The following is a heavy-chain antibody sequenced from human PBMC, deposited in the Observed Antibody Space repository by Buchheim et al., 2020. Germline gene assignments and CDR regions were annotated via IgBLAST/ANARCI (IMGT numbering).Heavy chain of an antibody. D-gene: IGHD1-26*01. Sequence: EVQLVESGGDLVQPGGSLRLSCAASGFTFSSYSMNWVRQAPGKGLEWVSYISSSSSTIYYADSVKGRFTLSSDNAKHSLYLQMNSLRAEDTAVYYCASSGGPHYYYGMDVWGQGTT. CDR1: GFTFSSYS. J-gene: IGHJ6*02. CDR3: ASSGGPHYYYGMDV. V-gene: IGHV3-48*01. CDR2: ISSSSSTI.